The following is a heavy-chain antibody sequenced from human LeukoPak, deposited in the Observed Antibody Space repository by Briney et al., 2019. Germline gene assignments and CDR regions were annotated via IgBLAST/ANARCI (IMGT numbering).Heavy chain of an antibody. Sequence: GGSLRLSCAASGFTFSSYAMSWVRQAPGKGLEWVSSVTGNGGSTSYADSVKGLFTISRDNSKNTLYLQMNSLRAEDTAVYYCAKEVKVLPPAMPYIDSWGQGTLVTVSS. CDR1: GFTFSSYA. CDR2: VTGNGGST. J-gene: IGHJ4*02. CDR3: AKEVKVLPPAMPYIDS. V-gene: IGHV3-23*01. D-gene: IGHD2-2*01.